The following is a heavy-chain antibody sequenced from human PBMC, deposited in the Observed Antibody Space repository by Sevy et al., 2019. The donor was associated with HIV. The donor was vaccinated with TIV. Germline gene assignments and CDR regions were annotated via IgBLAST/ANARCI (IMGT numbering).Heavy chain of an antibody. Sequence: KVSCKASGGTFSSYAISWVRRAPGQGLEWMGGIIPIFGTANYAQKFQGRVTITADESTSTAYMELSSLRSEDTAVYYCARAQYCSSTSCYTGYYYYYGMDVWGQGTTVTVSS. V-gene: IGHV1-69*01. CDR1: GGTFSSYA. CDR2: IIPIFGTA. CDR3: ARAQYCSSTSCYTGYYYYYGMDV. J-gene: IGHJ6*02. D-gene: IGHD2-2*02.